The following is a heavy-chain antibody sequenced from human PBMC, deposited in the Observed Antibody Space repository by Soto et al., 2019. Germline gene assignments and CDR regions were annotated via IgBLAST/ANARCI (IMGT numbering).Heavy chain of an antibody. CDR1: GFIFSNYG. V-gene: IGHV3-30*18. CDR2: TSFDGSNN. J-gene: IGHJ6*02. Sequence: QEQLVNSGGGVVQPGRSLRLSCAASGFIFSNYGMNWVRQAPGKGLEWVALTSFDGSNNWYVDSVKGRFTISRDNSKNTLYLQMNSMRAEDTGLYYCAKDFDFWSGHAFDGMDVWGQGTTVTVSS. CDR3: AKDFDFWSGHAFDGMDV. D-gene: IGHD3-3*01.